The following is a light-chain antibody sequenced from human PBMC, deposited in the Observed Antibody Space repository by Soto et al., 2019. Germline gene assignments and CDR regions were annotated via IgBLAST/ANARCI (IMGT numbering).Light chain of an antibody. Sequence: QAVVTQPPSASGTPGQRITISCSGSSSNIGSDTVDWYQQFPGTAPKLLIYSDNQRPSGVPARFSGSKSGTSASLAISGLQSEDEADYYCAAWDDSLNGYVFGTGTKLTVL. J-gene: IGLJ1*01. CDR2: SDN. CDR3: AAWDDSLNGYV. CDR1: SSNIGSDT. V-gene: IGLV1-44*01.